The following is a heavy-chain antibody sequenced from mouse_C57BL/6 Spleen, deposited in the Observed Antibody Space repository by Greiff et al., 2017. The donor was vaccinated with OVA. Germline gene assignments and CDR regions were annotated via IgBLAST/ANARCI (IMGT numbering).Heavy chain of an antibody. CDR1: GYTFTSYW. V-gene: IGHV1-50*01. CDR2: IDPSDSYT. J-gene: IGHJ3*01. Sequence: QVQLQQPGAELVKPGASVKLSCKASGYTFTSYWMQWVKQRPGQGLEWIGEIDPSDSYTNYNQKFKGKATLTVDTSSSTAYMPLSSLTSEDSAVYYCARSPITTVVATDAYWGQGTLVTVSA. D-gene: IGHD1-1*01. CDR3: ARSPITTVVATDAY.